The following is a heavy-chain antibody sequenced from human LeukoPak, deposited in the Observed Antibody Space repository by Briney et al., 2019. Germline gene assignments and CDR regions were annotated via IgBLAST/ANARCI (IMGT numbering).Heavy chain of an antibody. CDR3: ARVTTPGYSYGYDDY. CDR2: ISAYNGNT. V-gene: IGHV1-18*01. J-gene: IGHJ4*02. CDR1: GYTFTSYG. D-gene: IGHD5-18*01. Sequence: ASVKVSCKASGYTFTSYGISWVRQAPGQGLEWMGWISAYNGNTNYAQKLQGRVTMTTDTSTSTAYMELRSLRSDDTAVYYCARVTTPGYSYGYDDYWGQGTLVTVSS.